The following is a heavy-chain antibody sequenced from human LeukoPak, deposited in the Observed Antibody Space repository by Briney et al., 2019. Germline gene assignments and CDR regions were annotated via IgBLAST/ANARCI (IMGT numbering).Heavy chain of an antibody. CDR1: GYNFSELS. CDR3: ATPPPIGGGSYDY. Sequence: ASVKVSCKVSGYNFSELSLHWVRQAPGKGLEWMGGFDPEDGETIYAQKFQGRVTMTEDTSTDTAYMELSSLRSEDTAVYYCATPPPIGGGSYDYWGQGTLVTVSS. J-gene: IGHJ4*02. CDR2: FDPEDGET. D-gene: IGHD1-26*01. V-gene: IGHV1-24*01.